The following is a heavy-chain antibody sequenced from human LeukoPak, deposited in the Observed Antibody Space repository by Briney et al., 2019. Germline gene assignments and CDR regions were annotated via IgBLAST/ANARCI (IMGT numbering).Heavy chain of an antibody. CDR1: GYTFTSYD. CDR2: MNPNSGNT. D-gene: IGHD6-19*01. V-gene: IGHV1-8*01. Sequence: ASVKVSCKASGYTFTSYDINWVRQATGQGLEWKGWMNPNSGNTGYAQKFQGRVTMTRNTSISTAYMELSSLRSEDTAVYYCARRLPIAVAGRGLANWFDPWGQGTLVTVSS. CDR3: ARRLPIAVAGRGLANWFDP. J-gene: IGHJ5*02.